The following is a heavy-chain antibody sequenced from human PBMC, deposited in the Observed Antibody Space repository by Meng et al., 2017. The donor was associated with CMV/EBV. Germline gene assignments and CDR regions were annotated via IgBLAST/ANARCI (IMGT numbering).Heavy chain of an antibody. CDR2: INHSGST. Sequence: QGQLQQWGAGLLKPSETLSLTCAVYGGSFSGYYWSWIRQPPGKGLEWIGEINHSGSTNYNPSLKSRVTISLDGSNNQFSLKLNSVTAADTAIYYCVRERGDDSGYNFDSWGQGTLVTVSS. D-gene: IGHD3-22*01. J-gene: IGHJ4*02. CDR1: GGSFSGYY. V-gene: IGHV4-34*01. CDR3: VRERGDDSGYNFDS.